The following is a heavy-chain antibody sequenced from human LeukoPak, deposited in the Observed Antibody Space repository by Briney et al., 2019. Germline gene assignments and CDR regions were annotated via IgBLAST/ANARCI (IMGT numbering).Heavy chain of an antibody. CDR3: ARDFESFSSNWFDP. CDR2: ISSSSSYI. D-gene: IGHD3-3*02. J-gene: IGHJ5*02. V-gene: IGHV3-21*01. CDR1: GFTFSNYN. Sequence: LGGSLRLSCAASGFTFSNYNMNWVRQAPGKGLEWVSSISSSSSYIYYADSVKGRFTISRDNAKNSLYLQMNSLRAEDTAVYYCARDFESFSSNWFDPWGQGTLVTVSS.